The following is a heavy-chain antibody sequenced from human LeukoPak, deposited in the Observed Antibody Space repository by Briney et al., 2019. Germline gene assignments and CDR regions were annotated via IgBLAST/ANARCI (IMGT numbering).Heavy chain of an antibody. J-gene: IGHJ4*02. CDR3: AGHHPRNTVDF. Sequence: PSETLSLTCTVSGGSISSSSYYWGWIRQPPGKGLEWIGIIYYSGNNYYNPSLKSRVTISGDTSKNQFSLKLSSVTAADTAVYYCAGHHPRNTVDFWGQGTLVTVSS. D-gene: IGHD2/OR15-2a*01. V-gene: IGHV4-39*01. CDR1: GGSISSSSYY. CDR2: IYYSGNN.